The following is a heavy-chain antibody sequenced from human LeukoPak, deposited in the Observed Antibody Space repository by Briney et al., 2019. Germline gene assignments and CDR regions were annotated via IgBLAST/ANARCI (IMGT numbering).Heavy chain of an antibody. CDR1: GFTFSSYE. D-gene: IGHD1-26*01. J-gene: IGHJ3*02. Sequence: GGSLRLSCAASGFTFSSYEMNWVRQAPGKGLEWVSYISSSGSSIYYADSVKGRFTISRDNAKNSLYLQMSSLRAEDTAVYYCVKGLPSGSYYQTGAFDIWGQGTMVTVSS. CDR2: ISSSGSSI. V-gene: IGHV3-48*03. CDR3: VKGLPSGSYYQTGAFDI.